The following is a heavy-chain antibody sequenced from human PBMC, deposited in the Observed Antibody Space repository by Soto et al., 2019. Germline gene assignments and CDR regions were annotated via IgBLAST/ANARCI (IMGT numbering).Heavy chain of an antibody. V-gene: IGHV3-23*01. J-gene: IGHJ4*02. CDR3: AKLLGSYYFDY. Sequence: GGSLRLSCAASGFTFSFYAMSWVRQAPGKGLEWVSGISGSGGSTYYADSVKGRFTISRDNSKNTLYLQMNSLRAEDTAVYYCAKLLGSYYFDYWGQGTLVTVSS. D-gene: IGHD2-8*02. CDR1: GFTFSFYA. CDR2: ISGSGGST.